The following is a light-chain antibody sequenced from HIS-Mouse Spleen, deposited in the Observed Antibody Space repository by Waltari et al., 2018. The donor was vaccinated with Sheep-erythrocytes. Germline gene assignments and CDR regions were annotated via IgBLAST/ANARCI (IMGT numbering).Light chain of an antibody. J-gene: IGLJ2*01. Sequence: SYELTQPPSVSVSPGQTARITCSGDALPTQYAYWYQQKPGQAPVLVIYTDSERPSGIPERFSGSSSGTTVTLTISGVQAEDEADYYCQSADSSGTYVVFGGGTKLTVL. CDR1: ALPTQY. V-gene: IGLV3-25*03. CDR3: QSADSSGTYVV. CDR2: TDS.